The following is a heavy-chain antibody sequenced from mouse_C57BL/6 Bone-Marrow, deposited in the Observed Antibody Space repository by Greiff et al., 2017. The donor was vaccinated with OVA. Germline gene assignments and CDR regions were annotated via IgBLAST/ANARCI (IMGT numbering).Heavy chain of an antibody. D-gene: IGHD3-2*02. Sequence: QVQLQQSGPGLVQPSQSLSITCTVSGFSLTSYGVHWVRQSPGKGLEWLGVIWSGGSTDYNAAFISRLSISKDNSKSQVFFKMNSLQADDTAIYYCATQTAQATLGFAYWGQGTLVTVSA. CDR1: GFSLTSYG. J-gene: IGHJ3*01. CDR3: ATQTAQATLGFAY. CDR2: IWSGGST. V-gene: IGHV2-2*01.